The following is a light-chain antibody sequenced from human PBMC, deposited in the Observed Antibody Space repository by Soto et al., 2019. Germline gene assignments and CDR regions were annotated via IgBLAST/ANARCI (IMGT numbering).Light chain of an antibody. CDR2: ANK. CDR3: QSYDSTLNASYV. Sequence: QSVLTQPPSVSGAPGQRVTISCAGGSSNIGAGFEVHWYQHLPGTAPRLLIYANKNRPSGVPDRFSGPKSGTSASLAITGLQAEDEADYYCQSYDSTLNASYVFGSGTKVTVL. V-gene: IGLV1-40*01. CDR1: SSNIGAGFE. J-gene: IGLJ1*01.